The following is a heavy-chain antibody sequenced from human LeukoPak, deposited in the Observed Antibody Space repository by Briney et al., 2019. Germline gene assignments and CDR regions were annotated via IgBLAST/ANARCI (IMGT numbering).Heavy chain of an antibody. Sequence: GASVKVSCKASGGTFSRYAISWVRQAPGQGLEWMGGIIPIFGTANYAQKFQGRVTITTDESTSTAYMEVSSLRSEDTAVYYCARGGRSPVVYYYEEDYWGQGTLVTVSS. V-gene: IGHV1-69*05. J-gene: IGHJ4*02. CDR1: GGTFSRYA. CDR3: ARGGRSPVVYYYEEDY. D-gene: IGHD3-22*01. CDR2: IIPIFGTA.